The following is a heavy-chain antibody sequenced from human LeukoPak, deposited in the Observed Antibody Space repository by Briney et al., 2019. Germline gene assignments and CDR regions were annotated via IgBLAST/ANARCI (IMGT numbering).Heavy chain of an antibody. CDR2: ISGSGGST. CDR1: GFTFSSYA. Sequence: GGSLRLSCAASGFTFSSYAMSWVRQAPGKGLEWVSAISGSGGSTYYADSVKGRFTISRDNSKNTLYLQTNSLRAEDTAVYYCAKTTLTYYYDSSGYSNAEYFQHWGQGTLVTVSS. CDR3: AKTTLTYYYDSSGYSNAEYFQH. J-gene: IGHJ1*01. V-gene: IGHV3-23*01. D-gene: IGHD3-22*01.